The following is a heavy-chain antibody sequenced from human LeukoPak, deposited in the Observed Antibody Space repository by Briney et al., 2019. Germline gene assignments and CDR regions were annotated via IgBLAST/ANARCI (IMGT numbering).Heavy chain of an antibody. Sequence: SETLSLTCTVSGGPISSRTDYWGWIRQPPGKGLEWIGSIHYGGNTYYNPSLKSRITISVDTSNNQFFLKLNSVTAADTAVYYCARGSRHYASGSYNSWFDPWGQGTLVTVSS. CDR3: ARGSRHYASGSYNSWFDP. D-gene: IGHD3-10*01. V-gene: IGHV4-39*07. CDR1: GGPISSRTDY. J-gene: IGHJ5*02. CDR2: IHYGGNT.